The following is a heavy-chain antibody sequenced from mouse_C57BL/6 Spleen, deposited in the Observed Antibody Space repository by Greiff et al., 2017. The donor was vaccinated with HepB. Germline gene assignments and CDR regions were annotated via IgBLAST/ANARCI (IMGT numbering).Heavy chain of an antibody. D-gene: IGHD1-1*01. V-gene: IGHV5-6*01. CDR3: ARHGYYGSSYDWYFDV. CDR1: GFTFSSYG. CDR2: ISSGGSYT. Sequence: DVQLVESGGDLVKPGGSLKLSCAASGFTFSSYGMSWVRQTPDKRLEWVATISSGGSYTYYPDSVKGRFTISRDNAKNTLYLQMSSLKAEDTAMYYCARHGYYGSSYDWYFDVWGTGTTVTVSS. J-gene: IGHJ1*03.